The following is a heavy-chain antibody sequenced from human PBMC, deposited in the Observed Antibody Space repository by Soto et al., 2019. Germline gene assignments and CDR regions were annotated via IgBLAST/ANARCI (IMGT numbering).Heavy chain of an antibody. D-gene: IGHD5-18*01. CDR2: IIPIFGTT. V-gene: IGHV1-69*13. CDR1: GGSFTYT. J-gene: IGHJ6*02. Sequence: GASVKVSCTASGGSFTYTLSWVRQAPGQGLEWMGGIIPIFGTTNYAQKFQGRVTITADESTKTAYMELSTLRSEDTAVYYCARLHSHGTYGMDGWGQGTTVTV. CDR3: ARLHSHGTYGMDG.